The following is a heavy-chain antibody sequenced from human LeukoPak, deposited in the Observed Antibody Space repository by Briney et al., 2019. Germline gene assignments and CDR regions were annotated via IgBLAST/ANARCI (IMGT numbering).Heavy chain of an antibody. CDR1: GYTFTSYA. J-gene: IGHJ4*02. Sequence: ASVNVSCKASGYTFTSYAMHWVRQAPGQRLEWMGWINAGNGNTKYSQEFQGRVTITRDTSASTAYMELSSLRSEDMAVYYCARMDHYCSGGSCSYYFDYWGQGTLVTVSS. CDR2: INAGNGNT. V-gene: IGHV1-3*03. CDR3: ARMDHYCSGGSCSYYFDY. D-gene: IGHD2-15*01.